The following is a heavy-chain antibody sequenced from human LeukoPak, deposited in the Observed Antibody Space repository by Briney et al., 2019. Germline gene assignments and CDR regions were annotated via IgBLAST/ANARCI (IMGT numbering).Heavy chain of an antibody. V-gene: IGHV1-69*05. Sequence: SVKVSCKASGGTFSSYAISWVRQAPGQGLEWMGGIMPIFGTANYAQKFQGRVTITTDESTSTAYMELSSLRSEDTAVYYCARVGCSSTSCYPTFDPWGQGTLVTVSS. CDR2: IMPIFGTA. CDR1: GGTFSSYA. D-gene: IGHD2-2*01. J-gene: IGHJ5*02. CDR3: ARVGCSSTSCYPTFDP.